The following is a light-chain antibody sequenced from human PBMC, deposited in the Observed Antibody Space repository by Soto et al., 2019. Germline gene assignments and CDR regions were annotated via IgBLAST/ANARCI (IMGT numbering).Light chain of an antibody. CDR3: QQTYNVPQT. V-gene: IGKV1-39*01. Sequence: DIHMTQFPSSLSASVGDRVTITYRASQTIRTYLNWFQQKPGKAPELLIYAASSLQTGVPPRFSGSVSGAEFSLTISSLQPEDSATYYCQQTYNVPQTYGQGTKVEIK. J-gene: IGKJ1*01. CDR1: QTIRTY. CDR2: AAS.